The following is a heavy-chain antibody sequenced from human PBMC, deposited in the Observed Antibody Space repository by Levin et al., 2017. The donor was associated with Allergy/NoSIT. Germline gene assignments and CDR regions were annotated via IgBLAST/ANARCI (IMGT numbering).Heavy chain of an antibody. CDR2: VDPSQSA. V-gene: IGHV4-4*07. J-gene: IGHJ6*02. CDR3: ASEGRNYYNGMDV. Sequence: SETLSLTCTVSGASISTYFWSWVRQPAGKRVEWIGRVDPSQSAKYNPSLKSRVTMSVDTSKNQMYLKLSSVTAADTAGYYCASEGRNYYNGMDVWGQGTTVTVSS. CDR1: GASISTYF.